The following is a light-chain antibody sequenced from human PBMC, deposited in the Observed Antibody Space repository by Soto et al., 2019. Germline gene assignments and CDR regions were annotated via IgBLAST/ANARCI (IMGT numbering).Light chain of an antibody. CDR2: GAS. J-gene: IGKJ2*01. CDR3: QQYNNWPPMYT. V-gene: IGKV3-15*01. CDR1: QSVSSN. Sequence: EIVMTQSPSTLSVSPGERATLSFRASQSVSSNLAWYQQKPGQAPRLRIYGASTRATGIPARFSGSGSGTEFTLTISSLQSEDFAVYYCQQYNNWPPMYTFGQGTKLEFK.